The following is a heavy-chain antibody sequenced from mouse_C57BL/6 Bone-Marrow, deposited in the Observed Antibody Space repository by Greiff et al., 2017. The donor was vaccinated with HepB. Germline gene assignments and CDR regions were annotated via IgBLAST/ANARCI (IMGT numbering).Heavy chain of an antibody. V-gene: IGHV5-9-1*02. CDR3: TRANWDVYYYAMDY. CDR2: ISSGGDYI. Sequence: EVQGVESGEGLVKPGGSLKLSCAASGFTFSSYAMSWVRQTPEKRLEWVAYISSGGDYIYYADTVKGRFTISRDNARNTLYLQMSSLKSEDTAMYYCTRANWDVYYYAMDYWGQGTSVTVSS. J-gene: IGHJ4*01. CDR1: GFTFSSYA. D-gene: IGHD4-1*02.